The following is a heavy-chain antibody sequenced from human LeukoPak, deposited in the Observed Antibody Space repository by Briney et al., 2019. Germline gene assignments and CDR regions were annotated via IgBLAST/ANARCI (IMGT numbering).Heavy chain of an antibody. CDR3: ARDLGYLAVAGFDY. Sequence: ASVKVSCKASGYTFTSYGISWVRQAPGQGLEWMGWISAYNGNTNYAQKLQGRLTMTTDTSTSTAYMELRSLRSDDTAVYYCARDLGYLAVAGFDYWGQGTLVTVSS. CDR2: ISAYNGNT. CDR1: GYTFTSYG. V-gene: IGHV1-18*01. D-gene: IGHD6-19*01. J-gene: IGHJ4*02.